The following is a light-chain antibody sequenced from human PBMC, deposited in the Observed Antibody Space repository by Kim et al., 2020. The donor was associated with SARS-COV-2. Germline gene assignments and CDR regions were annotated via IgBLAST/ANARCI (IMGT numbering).Light chain of an antibody. CDR2: CYK. Sequence: GRKVILFCSGRRPNIGITHVVWYRPPPGTAPPPCISCYKQRPSGLPDRFARYKAGASASLGISGLQSEDGADYDCAAWDDSLNGVVFGGGTQLTVL. CDR1: RPNIGITH. V-gene: IGLV1-44*01. J-gene: IGLJ3*02. CDR3: AAWDDSLNGVV.